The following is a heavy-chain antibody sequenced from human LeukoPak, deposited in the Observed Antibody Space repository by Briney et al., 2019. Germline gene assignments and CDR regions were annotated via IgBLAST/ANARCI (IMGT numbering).Heavy chain of an antibody. J-gene: IGHJ4*02. Sequence: GGSLRLSCAASGFTFRTYAMSWVRQAPGKGLEWVSAISGGGGSTYYADSVKGRFTISRDNSKNTLFLQMNSLRAEDTAVYYCAKDRYCGGGTCYWSYFDYWGQGTLVTVSS. D-gene: IGHD2-15*01. CDR3: AKDRYCGGGTCYWSYFDY. CDR2: ISGGGGST. V-gene: IGHV3-23*01. CDR1: GFTFRTYA.